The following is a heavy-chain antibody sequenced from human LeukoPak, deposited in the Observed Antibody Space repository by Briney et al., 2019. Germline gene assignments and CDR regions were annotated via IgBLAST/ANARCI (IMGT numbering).Heavy chain of an antibody. J-gene: IGHJ4*02. Sequence: ASVKVSCKASGYTFTSYYMHWVRQAPGQGLEWMGIINPSGGSTRYAQKFQGRVTMTRDTSTSTVYMDLNSLRSEDTAVYYCARETVGATTFGSLGSWGQGTLVTVSS. D-gene: IGHD1-26*01. CDR1: GYTFTSYY. CDR3: ARETVGATTFGSLGS. V-gene: IGHV1-46*01. CDR2: INPSGGST.